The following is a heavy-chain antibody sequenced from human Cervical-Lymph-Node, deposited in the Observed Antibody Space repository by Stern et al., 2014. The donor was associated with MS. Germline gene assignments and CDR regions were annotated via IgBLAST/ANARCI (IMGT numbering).Heavy chain of an antibody. D-gene: IGHD6-19*01. J-gene: IGHJ5*02. CDR2: IDPTSGGT. CDR3: SRESSLAGAP. Sequence: VQLVESGAEVKKPGASVKVSCKASGYTFIDYYMDWVRQAPGKGLEWSGQIDPTSGGTKYAQKFQGRVTMTIDTSISTAYLELTRLTSDDTAVYYCSRESSLAGAPWGQGTLVTVSS. CDR1: GYTFIDYY. V-gene: IGHV1-2*06.